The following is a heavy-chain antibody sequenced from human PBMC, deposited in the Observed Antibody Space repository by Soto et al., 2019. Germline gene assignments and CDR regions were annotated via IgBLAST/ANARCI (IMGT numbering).Heavy chain of an antibody. CDR1: GFTVSIYW. J-gene: IGHJ4*02. V-gene: IGHV3-7*05. CDR3: ARGPGGSNDGTFNY. D-gene: IGHD2-15*01. Sequence: EVQLVESGGGLVQPGGSLRLSCAASGFTVSIYWMKWVRQTPVKGLEWVANINQDGSEKNYVDSVRGRFTISRDNAKNSLYLQMSSLRAEDTAIYYWARGPGGSNDGTFNYWGQGALVTVSS. CDR2: INQDGSEK.